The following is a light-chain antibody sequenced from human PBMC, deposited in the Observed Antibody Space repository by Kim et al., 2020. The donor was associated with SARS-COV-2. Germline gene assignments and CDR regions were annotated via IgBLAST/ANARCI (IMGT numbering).Light chain of an antibody. CDR1: ESAAIH. Sequence: LSVATGERATVPCRAGESAAIHIAWYQQRPGQPPHLLIYEASTRATGIPARFSGSGSGTDFTLTISSLEPEDFAVYYWQQRNNWTFGQGTKVDIK. V-gene: IGKV3-11*01. CDR3: QQRNNWT. J-gene: IGKJ1*01. CDR2: EAS.